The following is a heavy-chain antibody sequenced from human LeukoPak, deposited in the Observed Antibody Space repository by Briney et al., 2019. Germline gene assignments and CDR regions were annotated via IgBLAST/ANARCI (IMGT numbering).Heavy chain of an antibody. V-gene: IGHV4-59*01. CDR2: IYYSGST. J-gene: IGHJ6*03. CDR1: GGSISSYY. CDR3: ARAGTTGTVYYYYMDI. Sequence: SETLSLTCTVSGGSISSYYWSWIRQPPGKGLEWIGYIYYSGSTNYNPSLKSRVTISVDTSKNQFSLKLSSVTAADTAVYYCARAGTTGTVYYYYMDIWGKGTTVTVSS. D-gene: IGHD1-1*01.